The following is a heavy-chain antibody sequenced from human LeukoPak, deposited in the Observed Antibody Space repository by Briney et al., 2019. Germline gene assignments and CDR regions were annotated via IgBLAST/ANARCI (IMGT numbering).Heavy chain of an antibody. D-gene: IGHD3-9*01. V-gene: IGHV4-34*01. CDR3: ARDRARGYDILTGSQYNWFDP. J-gene: IGHJ5*02. Sequence: SETLSLTCAVYGGSFSGYYWSWIRQPPGKGLEWIGSIYHSGSTYYNPSLKSRVTISVDTSKNQFSLKLSSVTAADTAVYYCARDRARGYDILTGSQYNWFDPWGQGTLVTVSS. CDR2: IYHSGST. CDR1: GGSFSGYY.